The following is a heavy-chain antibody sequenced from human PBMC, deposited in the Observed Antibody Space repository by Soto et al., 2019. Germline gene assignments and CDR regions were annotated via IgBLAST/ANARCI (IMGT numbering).Heavy chain of an antibody. D-gene: IGHD3-10*01. Sequence: QVQLVQSGAEVKKPGSSVKVSCKASGGTFSSYTISWVRQAPGQGLEWMGMIIPILGIANYAQKFQGRVTITADKSTSTAYMELSSQRSEDTAVYYCARSWFGESSPRFDDWGQGTLVTVSS. CDR2: IIPILGIA. CDR1: GGTFSSYT. J-gene: IGHJ4*02. V-gene: IGHV1-69*02. CDR3: ARSWFGESSPRFDD.